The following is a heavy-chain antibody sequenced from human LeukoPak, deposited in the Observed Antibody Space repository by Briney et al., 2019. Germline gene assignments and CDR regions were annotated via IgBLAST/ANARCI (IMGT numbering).Heavy chain of an antibody. CDR3: AKASSKAAVGTFGPDY. Sequence: GRSLRLSCAASGFTFAEYAIHWVRQAPGKGLEWVSGINWNGGRVGYSDSVKGRLTISRNNAKNSLYLQMNSLRAEDTALYYCAKASSKAAVGTFGPDYWGQGTLVTVSS. CDR1: GFTFAEYA. J-gene: IGHJ4*02. CDR2: INWNGGRV. V-gene: IGHV3-9*01. D-gene: IGHD6-13*01.